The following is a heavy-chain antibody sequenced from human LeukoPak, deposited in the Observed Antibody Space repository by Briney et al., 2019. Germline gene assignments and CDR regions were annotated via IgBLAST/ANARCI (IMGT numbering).Heavy chain of an antibody. D-gene: IGHD3-22*01. CDR3: ARDSRPYYDSRGGWFDP. V-gene: IGHV1-69*04. Sequence: EASVKVSCKASGGTFSSYAIGWVRQAPGQGLEWMGRIIPILGIANYAQKFQGRVTITADKSTSTAYMELSSLRSEDTAVYYCARDSRPYYDSRGGWFDPWGQGTLVTVSS. CDR1: GGTFSSYA. CDR2: IIPILGIA. J-gene: IGHJ5*02.